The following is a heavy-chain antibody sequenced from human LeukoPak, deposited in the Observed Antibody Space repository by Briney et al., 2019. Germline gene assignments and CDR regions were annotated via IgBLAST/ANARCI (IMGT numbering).Heavy chain of an antibody. CDR2: IRSKAYGGTT. D-gene: IGHD2-15*01. Sequence: GGSLRLSCTASGFTFGDYAMSWVRQAPGKGLEWVGFIRSKAYGGTTEYAASVKGRFTISRDDSKSIAYLQMNSLKTEDTAVYYCTRDLIRHCSGGSCYSMGAFDIWGQGTMVTVSS. V-gene: IGHV3-49*04. CDR3: TRDLIRHCSGGSCYSMGAFDI. CDR1: GFTFGDYA. J-gene: IGHJ3*02.